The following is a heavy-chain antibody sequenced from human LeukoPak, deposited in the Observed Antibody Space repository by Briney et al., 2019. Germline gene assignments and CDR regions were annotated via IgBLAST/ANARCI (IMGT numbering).Heavy chain of an antibody. CDR3: ARMIEGATFDY. CDR2: INPSGGST. D-gene: IGHD1-26*01. Sequence: ASVKVSCKASGYTFTSCYMHWVRQAPGQGLEWMGIINPSGGSTSYAQKFQGRVTMTRDTSTSTVYMELSSLRSEDTAVYYCARMIEGATFDYWGQGTLVTVSS. V-gene: IGHV1-46*01. CDR1: GYTFTSCY. J-gene: IGHJ4*02.